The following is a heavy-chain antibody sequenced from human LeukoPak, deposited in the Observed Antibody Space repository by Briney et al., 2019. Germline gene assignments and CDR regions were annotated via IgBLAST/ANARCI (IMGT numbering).Heavy chain of an antibody. CDR2: IYLGDSDT. CDR3: ARQADSSAYDY. Sequence: GESLKISCKGSGYSFTTYWIGWVRQMPGKGLEWMGFIYLGDSDTRYSPSFQGQVTISADKSISTACLQWTSLKASDTAMYYCARQADSSAYDYWGQGTLVTVSS. V-gene: IGHV5-51*01. CDR1: GYSFTTYW. D-gene: IGHD6-19*01. J-gene: IGHJ4*02.